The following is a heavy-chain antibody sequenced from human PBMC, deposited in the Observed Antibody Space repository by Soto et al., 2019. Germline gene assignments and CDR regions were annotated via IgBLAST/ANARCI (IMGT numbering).Heavy chain of an antibody. CDR2: ISAYNGNT. J-gene: IGHJ4*02. Sequence: QVHLVQSGADVKIPGASVKVSCKASGYTFTSYGIPWVRQAPGQGLEWMGWISAYNGNTNYAQKLQGRVTLTTDTSTGTAYMALTSLISDDTALYYCVRIAVIGGRCFDYWGQGTLVTVSS. CDR3: VRIAVIGGRCFDY. CDR1: GYTFTSYG. V-gene: IGHV1-18*01. D-gene: IGHD6-19*01.